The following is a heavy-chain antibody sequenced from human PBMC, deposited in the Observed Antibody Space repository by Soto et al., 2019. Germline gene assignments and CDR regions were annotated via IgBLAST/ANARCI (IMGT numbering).Heavy chain of an antibody. CDR3: AKGGSGSYSNAFDI. Sequence: PSETLSLTCSVCGGSISSRESYWGWIRQPPGKGLEWIGSIYFSGSTYYNPSLKSRVTMSVDTSKNQFSLKLSSVTAADTAVYYCAKGGSGSYSNAFDIWGQGTMVTVSS. J-gene: IGHJ3*02. V-gene: IGHV4-39*01. CDR1: GGSISSRESY. D-gene: IGHD3-10*01. CDR2: IYFSGST.